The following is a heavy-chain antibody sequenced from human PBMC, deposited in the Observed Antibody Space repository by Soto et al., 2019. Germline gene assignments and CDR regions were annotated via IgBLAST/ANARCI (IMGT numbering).Heavy chain of an antibody. CDR1: GFTFSSYS. CDR2: ISSSSRYI. D-gene: IGHD6-19*01. J-gene: IGHJ4*02. CDR3: ARSSGWPFDY. Sequence: EVQLVESGGGLVKPGGSLRLSCAASGFTFSSYSMNWVRQAPGKGLEWVSSISSSSRYIYYADSVKGRFTISRDNAKNSLYLQMNSLRAEDTAVYYCARSSGWPFDYWGQGTLVTVSS. V-gene: IGHV3-21*01.